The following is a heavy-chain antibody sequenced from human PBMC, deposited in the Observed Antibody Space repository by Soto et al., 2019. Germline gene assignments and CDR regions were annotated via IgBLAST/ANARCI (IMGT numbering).Heavy chain of an antibody. CDR2: IHYSGRT. J-gene: IGHJ5*02. CDR1: VGSITSGAYY. V-gene: IGHV4-31*11. Sequence: TLSLTCAVPVGSITSGAYYWTWIRQHPGKGLEWIAYIHYSGRTYYNPSLKSRVTISVDTSNNQFSLKLSSVTAADTAVYYCARYYFDSSGYSNWFDPWGQGTLVTVSS. D-gene: IGHD3-22*01. CDR3: ARYYFDSSGYSNWFDP.